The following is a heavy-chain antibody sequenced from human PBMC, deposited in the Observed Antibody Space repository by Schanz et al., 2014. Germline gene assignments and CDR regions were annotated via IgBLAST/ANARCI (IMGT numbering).Heavy chain of an antibody. CDR3: AKRKRWLHPDDYYFDY. CDR2: IYSADST. D-gene: IGHD5-12*01. Sequence: EVQLVESGGGLVQPGGSLRLSCGVSGFTVSSHYMTWVRQAPGKGLEWVSFIYSADSTYYADSVKGRFTISRDNSKSTLSRRMNSLRAEAKAVYCCAKRKRWLHPDDYYFDYWGQGTLVTVSS. V-gene: IGHV3-66*01. J-gene: IGHJ4*02. CDR1: GFTVSSHY.